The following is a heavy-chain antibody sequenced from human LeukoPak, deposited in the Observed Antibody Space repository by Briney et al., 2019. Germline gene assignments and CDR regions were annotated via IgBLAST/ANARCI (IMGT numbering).Heavy chain of an antibody. CDR2: ISFDINDR. J-gene: IGHJ4*02. Sequence: GGSLRLSCAASEFTFSKYGMHWVRQAPGKGLEWVASISFDINDRKYAESVRGRFTISRDNSKNTLYLQMNSLRAEDTAVYYCAKERASVTNDSPFDYWGQGTLVTVSS. CDR1: EFTFSKYG. CDR3: AKERASVTNDSPFDY. D-gene: IGHD2-8*01. V-gene: IGHV3-30*18.